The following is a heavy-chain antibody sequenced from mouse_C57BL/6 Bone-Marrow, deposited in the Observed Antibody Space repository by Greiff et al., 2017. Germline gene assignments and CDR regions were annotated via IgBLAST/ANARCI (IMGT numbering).Heavy chain of an antibody. J-gene: IGHJ2*01. Sequence: EVQLVESGPGLVKPSQSLSLTCSVTGYSITSGYYWNWIRQFPGNKLEWMGYISYDGSNNYNPSLKNRISITRDTSKNQFFLKLNSVTTEDTATYYCASLYDYYFDYWGQGTTLTVSS. CDR1: GYSITSGYY. D-gene: IGHD2-3*01. V-gene: IGHV3-6*01. CDR2: ISYDGSN. CDR3: ASLYDYYFDY.